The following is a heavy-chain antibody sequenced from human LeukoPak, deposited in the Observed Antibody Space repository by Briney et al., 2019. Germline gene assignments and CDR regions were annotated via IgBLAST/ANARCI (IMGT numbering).Heavy chain of an antibody. D-gene: IGHD3-22*01. J-gene: IGHJ2*01. V-gene: IGHV3-23*01. CDR2: ISGSGGST. CDR1: GFTFSSYA. Sequence: PGGSLRLSCAASGFTFSSYAMSWVRQAPGKGLEWVSAISGSGGSTYYADSVKGRFTISRDNSENTLYLQMNSLRAEDTAVYYCAKDRHYYDSSGYYYWNFDLWGRGTLVTDSS. CDR3: AKDRHYYDSSGYYYWNFDL.